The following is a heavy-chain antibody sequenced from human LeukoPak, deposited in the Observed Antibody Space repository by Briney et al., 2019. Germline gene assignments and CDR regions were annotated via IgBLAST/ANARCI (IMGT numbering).Heavy chain of an antibody. Sequence: ASVKVSCKASGYTFTSYGISWVRQAPGQGLEWMGWISAYNGNTNYAQKLQGRVTMTTDTSTSTAYMELRSLRSDDTAVYYCARDLGIVVVPAAILFDYWGQGTLVTASS. D-gene: IGHD2-2*02. CDR1: GYTFTSYG. V-gene: IGHV1-18*01. J-gene: IGHJ4*02. CDR3: ARDLGIVVVPAAILFDY. CDR2: ISAYNGNT.